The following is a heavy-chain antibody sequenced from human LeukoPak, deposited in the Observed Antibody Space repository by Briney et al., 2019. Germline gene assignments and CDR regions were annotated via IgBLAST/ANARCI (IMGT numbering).Heavy chain of an antibody. CDR1: GYSFTAFY. Sequence: GASVKVSCKASGYSFTAFYIHWVRQAPGQGLEWVGLINPTGDSTNYAQNFRGRVTMTRDTSTSTVYMDLSSLGSEDTAVYYCAREASGGYFDYWGQGTLVTVSS. V-gene: IGHV1-46*01. CDR2: INPTGDST. J-gene: IGHJ4*02. D-gene: IGHD4-23*01. CDR3: AREASGGYFDY.